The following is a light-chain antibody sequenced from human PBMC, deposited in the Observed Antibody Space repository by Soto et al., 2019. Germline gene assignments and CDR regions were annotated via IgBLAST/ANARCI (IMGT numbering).Light chain of an antibody. V-gene: IGLV2-8*01. Sequence: QSALTQPPSASGSPGQSVAISCTGTSSDVGGYNYVSWYQQHPGKAPKLMIYEVSKRPSGVPDRFSGSKSGNTASLTVSGLQAEDEADYYCSSSAGSNNLVFGGG. J-gene: IGLJ2*01. CDR2: EVS. CDR3: SSSAGSNNLV. CDR1: SSDVGGYNY.